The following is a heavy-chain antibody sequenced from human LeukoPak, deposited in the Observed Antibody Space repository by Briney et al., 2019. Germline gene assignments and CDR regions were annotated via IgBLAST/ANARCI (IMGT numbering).Heavy chain of an antibody. CDR3: ARRYSGSYRFDY. D-gene: IGHD1-26*01. V-gene: IGHV5-51*01. CDR1: GSSFTSYW. CDR2: IYPDDSDT. Sequence: GEPLKISCEGSGSSFTSYWIGWVRQLPGKGLEWMGIIYPDDSDTRYSPSFQGQVTISADKSISTAYLQWSSLKTSDTAMYYCARRYSGSYRFDYWGQGTLVTVSS. J-gene: IGHJ4*02.